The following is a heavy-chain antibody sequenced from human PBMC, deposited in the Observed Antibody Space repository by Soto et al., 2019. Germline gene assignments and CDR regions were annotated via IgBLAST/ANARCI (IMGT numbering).Heavy chain of an antibody. V-gene: IGHV2-26*01. CDR1: GFALNNVKMG. CDR3: ARAGLKSDYGTDWFGMDV. Sequence: VTLRESGPELVKPTETLTLTCTVSGFALNNVKMGVSWIRQTPGKAPEWLAHIFSNEEKFYTPSLKTRLHISRDSSRGQVVLSMTNMDPVDTGTYFCARAGLKSDYGTDWFGMDVWGPGDTVTVSS. CDR2: IFSNEEK. D-gene: IGHD3-9*01. J-gene: IGHJ6*02.